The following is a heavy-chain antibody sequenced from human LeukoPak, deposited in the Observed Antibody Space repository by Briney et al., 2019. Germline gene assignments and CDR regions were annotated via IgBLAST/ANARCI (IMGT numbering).Heavy chain of an antibody. V-gene: IGHV3-53*01. J-gene: IGHJ5*02. CDR3: AIDGRGENWFDP. CDR1: GFTVSSNY. CDR2: IYSGGST. D-gene: IGHD3-10*01. Sequence: PGGSLRLSCAASGFTVSSNYMSWVRPAPGKGLEWVSVIYSGGSTYYANSVKGRFTISRDNSKNTLYLQMNSLRAEDTAVYYCAIDGRGENWFDPWGQGTLVTVSS.